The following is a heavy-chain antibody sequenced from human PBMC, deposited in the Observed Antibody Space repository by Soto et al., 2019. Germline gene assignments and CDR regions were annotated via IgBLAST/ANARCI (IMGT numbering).Heavy chain of an antibody. J-gene: IGHJ6*02. CDR2: IYNGGST. Sequence: EVQLVETGGGLIQPGGSLRLSCAASGFTVSSNYMSWVRQAPGKGLEWVSVIYNGGSTYYADSVECRFTISRDNSKNTMYLQMNRLRAEDTAVYYCARGPLIRSDWYQLQPRSGGMDVWGQGTTVTVSS. V-gene: IGHV3-53*02. CDR3: ARGPLIRSDWYQLQPRSGGMDV. CDR1: GFTVSSNY. D-gene: IGHD2-2*01.